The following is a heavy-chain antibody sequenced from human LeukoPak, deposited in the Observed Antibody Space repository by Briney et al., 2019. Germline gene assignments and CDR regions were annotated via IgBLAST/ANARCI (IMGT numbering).Heavy chain of an antibody. Sequence: PSETLSLTCTVSGGSISSYYWSWIRQPPGKGLEWIGYIYYSGGTNYNPSLKSRVTISVDTSKNQFSLKLSSVTAADTAVYYCARSPTLYFGADYWGQGTLVTVSS. V-gene: IGHV4-59*01. CDR3: ARSPTLYFGADY. CDR1: GGSISSYY. CDR2: IYYSGGT. J-gene: IGHJ4*02. D-gene: IGHD3-10*01.